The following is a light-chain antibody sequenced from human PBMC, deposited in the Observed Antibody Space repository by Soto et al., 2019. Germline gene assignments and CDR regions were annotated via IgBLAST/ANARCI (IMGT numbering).Light chain of an antibody. V-gene: IGLV1-47*01. Sequence: QPVLTQPPSASGTPGQRVTISCSGSSSNIGSNYVYWYQQLPGTAPKLLIYRNDQRPSGVPDRFSGSKSGTSASLAISGLRSDDEADYYWAAWDDSLSGVVFGGGTKLTVL. CDR2: RND. CDR3: AAWDDSLSGVV. J-gene: IGLJ3*02. CDR1: SSNIGSNY.